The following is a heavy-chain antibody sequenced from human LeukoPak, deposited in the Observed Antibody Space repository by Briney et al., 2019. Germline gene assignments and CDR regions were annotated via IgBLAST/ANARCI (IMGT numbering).Heavy chain of an antibody. CDR1: EYTFTSYK. CDR3: AKDGGSYSTDY. D-gene: IGHD1-26*01. J-gene: IGHJ4*02. Sequence: ASVKVSCKASEYTFTSYKMHWVRQAPGQGLEWMGIINPSGGSTRNAQKFQGRVTMTRDTSTSTVYMELSSLRSEDTAVYYCAKDGGSYSTDYWGQGTLVTVSS. V-gene: IGHV1-46*01. CDR2: INPSGGST.